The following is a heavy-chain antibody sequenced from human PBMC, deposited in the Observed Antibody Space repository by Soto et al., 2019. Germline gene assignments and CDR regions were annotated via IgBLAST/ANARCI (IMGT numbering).Heavy chain of an antibody. Sequence: ASVKVSCKASGGTFSSYANSWVRQPPGQGLEWMGGIIPIYGTANCAQKFQGRVTITADESTSTAYMELSSLRSEDTAVYYCARDRVQYSYGDAEYYYHGMDVWGQGTTVTVSS. J-gene: IGHJ6*02. CDR1: GGTFSSYA. CDR2: IIPIYGTA. D-gene: IGHD5-18*01. V-gene: IGHV1-69*13. CDR3: ARDRVQYSYGDAEYYYHGMDV.